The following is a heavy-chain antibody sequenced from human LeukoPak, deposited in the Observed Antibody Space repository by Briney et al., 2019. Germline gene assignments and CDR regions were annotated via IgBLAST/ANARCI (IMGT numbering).Heavy chain of an antibody. D-gene: IGHD4/OR15-4a*01. J-gene: IGHJ4*02. CDR1: RGSISPDH. CDR3: ARLVDGANTRVDS. V-gene: IGHV4-59*08. Sequence: SETLSLTCTVSRGSISPDHCAWVRQPPGKGLEWIGYIFYTGRASYNPSLEGRANLTVDISKNQVSLKLRSVTAADTAMYYCARLVDGANTRVDSWGQGTLVTVSS. CDR2: IFYTGRA.